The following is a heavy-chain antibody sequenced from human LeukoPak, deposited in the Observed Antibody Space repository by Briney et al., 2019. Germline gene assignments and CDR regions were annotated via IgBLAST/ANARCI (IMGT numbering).Heavy chain of an antibody. Sequence: GGSLRLSCAASGFTFSSYAMSWVRQAPGKGLEWVSVISDSGGNSYYADSVKGRFTISRDNSKNTLYLQMNSLRADDTAVYYCAKASSGSYYYYYGMDVWGQGTTVTVSS. V-gene: IGHV3-23*01. J-gene: IGHJ6*02. CDR2: ISDSGGNS. D-gene: IGHD1-26*01. CDR3: AKASSGSYYYYYGMDV. CDR1: GFTFSSYA.